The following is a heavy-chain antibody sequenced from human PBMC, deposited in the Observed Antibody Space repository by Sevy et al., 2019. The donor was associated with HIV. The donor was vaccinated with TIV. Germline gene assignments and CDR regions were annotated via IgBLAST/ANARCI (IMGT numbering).Heavy chain of an antibody. CDR2: IYYSGST. D-gene: IGHD3-16*01. CDR3: ARTLTSLDYMDV. V-gene: IGHV4-39*01. CDR1: GGSISSSSYY. J-gene: IGHJ6*03. Sequence: SETLSITCTVSGGSISSSSYYWGWIRQPPGKGLEWIGSIYYSGSTYYNPSLKSRVTISVDTSKNQFSLKLSSVTAADTAVYYCARTLTSLDYMDVWGKGTTVTVSS.